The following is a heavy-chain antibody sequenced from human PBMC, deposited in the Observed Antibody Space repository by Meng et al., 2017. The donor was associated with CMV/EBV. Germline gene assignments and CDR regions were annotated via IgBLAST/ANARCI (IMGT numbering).Heavy chain of an antibody. CDR3: ARGPHGFWSGYLFDP. J-gene: IGHJ5*02. CDR1: GYTLTSYD. CDR2: MNPIRGNT. Sequence: ASATVSCKDSGYTLTSYDINWVRQATGQGLEWMGWMNPIRGNTGYAQKFQGRVTMTRNTSISTAYMELSSLRSEDTAVYYCARGPHGFWSGYLFDPWGQGTLVTVSS. D-gene: IGHD3-3*01. V-gene: IGHV1-8*01.